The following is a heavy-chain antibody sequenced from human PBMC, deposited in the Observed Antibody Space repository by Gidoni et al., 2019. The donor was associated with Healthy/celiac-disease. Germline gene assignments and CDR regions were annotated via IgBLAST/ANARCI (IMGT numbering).Heavy chain of an antibody. Sequence: QVQLQASGPGLVKPSQTLSLTCTVSCCSISSGGYYWSWIRQHPGKGLEWIGYIYYSGSTSYNPSLKSRVTISVDTSKNQFSLKLSSVTAADTAVYYCARDGESHPLGYGMDVWGQGTTVTVSS. CDR3: ARDGESHPLGYGMDV. CDR1: CCSISSGGYY. CDR2: IYYSGST. D-gene: IGHD3-10*01. J-gene: IGHJ6*02. V-gene: IGHV4-31*03.